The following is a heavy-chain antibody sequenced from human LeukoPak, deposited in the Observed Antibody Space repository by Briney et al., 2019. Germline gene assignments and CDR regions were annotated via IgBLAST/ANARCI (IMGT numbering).Heavy chain of an antibody. V-gene: IGHV4-59*08. CDR2: IYGIENT. Sequence: ASETLSLTCSISADSITSCYWSWIRQPPGKGLEWIGYIYGIENTDYNPSLKSRVTISLDTSKNQLSLNLTAVTAADTAVYYCAGRGQRYFRDWGQGTLVTVSS. J-gene: IGHJ1*01. CDR1: ADSITSCY. CDR3: AGRGQRYFRD.